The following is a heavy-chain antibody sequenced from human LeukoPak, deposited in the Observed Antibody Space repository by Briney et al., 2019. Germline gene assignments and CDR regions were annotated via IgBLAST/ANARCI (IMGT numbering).Heavy chain of an antibody. J-gene: IGHJ1*01. CDR3: AKDPEGLL. V-gene: IGHV3-23*01. CDR2: ISGSGGST. Sequence: GGSLRLSSAASGFTFSSYAMSRGRPAPGKGAEWGSAISGSGGSTYYAASVKGRFTISRENPKNTLYLQMNSRRAEDLALYYLAKDPEGLLWGEGTLVTVSS. CDR1: GFTFSSYA. D-gene: IGHD3-3*01.